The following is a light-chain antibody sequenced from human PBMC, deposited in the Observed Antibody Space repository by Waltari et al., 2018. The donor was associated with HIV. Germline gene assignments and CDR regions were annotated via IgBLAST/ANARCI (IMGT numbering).Light chain of an antibody. CDR2: RNN. J-gene: IGLJ1*01. CDR1: NSNIASNF. CDR3: ASWDDGLRGHV. V-gene: IGLV1-47*01. Sequence: QSGLTQPPSASGTPGQRLSISCAGNNSNIASNFVFWYRQIPGAAPTLLVYRNNQRPSGVGDRFSGSRSGASASLVISGLRVEDEADYYCASWDDGLRGHVFGSGTTVSV.